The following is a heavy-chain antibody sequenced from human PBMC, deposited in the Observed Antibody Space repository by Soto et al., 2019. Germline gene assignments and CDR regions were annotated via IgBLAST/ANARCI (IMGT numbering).Heavy chain of an antibody. CDR2: MNPNSGNT. V-gene: IGHV1-8*01. D-gene: IGHD2-21*02. CDR3: ATTPPYCGGDCYPKFDY. CDR1: GYSFTSYD. Sequence: GASVKVSCKAAGYSFTSYDINWVRQATGQGLEWMGWMNPNSGNTGYAQKFQGRVTMTRNTSISTAYMELSSLRSEDTAVYYCATTPPYCGGDCYPKFDYWGQGTLVTVSS. J-gene: IGHJ4*02.